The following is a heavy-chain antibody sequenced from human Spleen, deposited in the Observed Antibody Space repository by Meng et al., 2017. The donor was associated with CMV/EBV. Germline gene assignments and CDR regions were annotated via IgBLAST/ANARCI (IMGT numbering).Heavy chain of an antibody. V-gene: IGHV1-18*01. CDR1: GYTFSSHG. Sequence: ASVKVSCKTSGYTFSSHGINWVRQAPGQGLEWMAWIGPDNGNTFYAKKFQGRVTVTTDTSSTTVSMELRSLRSDDTAIYYGARGGRDNAVVPASYLDYWGHGTLVTVSS. J-gene: IGHJ4*01. D-gene: IGHD3-16*01. CDR3: ARGGRDNAVVPASYLDY. CDR2: IGPDNGNT.